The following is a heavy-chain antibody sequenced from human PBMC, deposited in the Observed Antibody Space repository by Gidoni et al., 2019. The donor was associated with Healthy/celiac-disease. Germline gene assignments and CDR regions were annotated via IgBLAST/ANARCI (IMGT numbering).Heavy chain of an antibody. Sequence: QVQLVQSGAEVKKPGASVKVSCTSSRYTFTSYDINWVRQATGQGLEWLGGMNPNICNTGDAQKFQGRVTMTRNTSISTAYMELSSLRSEDTAVYYGARGSLGIAVAGAGNPELDYWGQGTLVTVSS. D-gene: IGHD6-19*01. J-gene: IGHJ4*02. CDR1: RYTFTSYD. CDR3: ARGSLGIAVAGAGNPELDY. V-gene: IGHV1-8*01. CDR2: MNPNICNT.